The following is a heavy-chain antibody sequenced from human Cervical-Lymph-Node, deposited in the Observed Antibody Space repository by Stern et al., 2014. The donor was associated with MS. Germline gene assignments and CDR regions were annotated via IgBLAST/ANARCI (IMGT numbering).Heavy chain of an antibody. J-gene: IGHJ4*02. CDR2: VYYSGNT. V-gene: IGHV4-39*01. D-gene: IGHD5-18*01. CDR3: ARHQLGYGYAYLRY. Sequence: QVQLQESGPGLVKPSDTLSLTCSVSGDSLSSSTFYWGWIRQPPGKGPEWIGSVYYSGNTYYHPSLKSRVTISVDTSQNQFSLRLPSVTAADTAVYYCARHQLGYGYAYLRYWGQGTLVTVSS. CDR1: GDSLSSSTFY.